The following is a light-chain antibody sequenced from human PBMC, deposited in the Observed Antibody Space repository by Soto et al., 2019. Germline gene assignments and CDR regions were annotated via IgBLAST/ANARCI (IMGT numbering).Light chain of an antibody. CDR1: SSDIGTYNY. Sequence: QSVLTQPASVSGSPGQSITTSCTGTSSDIGTYNYVSWYQQHPGTAPKLIIYEVTNRPSGVSAHFSGSKSGNAASLTISGLQAADEADYYCSSYTSSNSWVFGGGTKVTVL. J-gene: IGLJ3*02. CDR2: EVT. V-gene: IGLV2-14*01. CDR3: SSYTSSNSWV.